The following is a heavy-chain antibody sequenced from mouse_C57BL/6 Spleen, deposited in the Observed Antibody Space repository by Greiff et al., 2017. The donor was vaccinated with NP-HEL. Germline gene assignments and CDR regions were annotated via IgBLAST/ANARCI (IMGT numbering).Heavy chain of an antibody. CDR1: GFTFSSYA. V-gene: IGHV5-4*01. CDR2: ISDGGSYT. D-gene: IGHD2-4*01. Sequence: EVQGVESGGGLVKPGGSLKLSCAASGFTFSSYAMSWVRQTPEKRLEWVATISDGGSYTYYPDNVKGRFTISRDNAKNNLYLQMSHLKSEDTAMYYCARDLSMITYFDYWGQGTTLTVSS. J-gene: IGHJ2*01. CDR3: ARDLSMITYFDY.